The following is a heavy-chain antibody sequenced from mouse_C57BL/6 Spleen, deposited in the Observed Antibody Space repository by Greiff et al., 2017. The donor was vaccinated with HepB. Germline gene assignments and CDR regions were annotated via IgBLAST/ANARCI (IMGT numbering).Heavy chain of an antibody. J-gene: IGHJ3*01. Sequence: VQLQQSGAELVRPGASVTLSCKASGYTFTDYEMHWVKQTPVHGLEWIGAIDPETGGTAYNQKFKGKAILTADKSSSTAYMALRRLTSEDSAVYYCTNYYGSSYGFAYWGQGTLVTVSA. V-gene: IGHV1-15*01. CDR2: IDPETGGT. D-gene: IGHD1-1*01. CDR1: GYTFTDYE. CDR3: TNYYGSSYGFAY.